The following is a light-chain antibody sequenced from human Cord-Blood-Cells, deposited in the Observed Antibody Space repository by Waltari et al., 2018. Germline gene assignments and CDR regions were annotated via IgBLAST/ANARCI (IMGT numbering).Light chain of an antibody. J-gene: IGKJ3*01. CDR3: QQSYSTPFT. V-gene: IGKV1-39*01. CDR1: QSISSY. CDR2: SAS. Sequence: DIQMTQSPPSLSASVGDRVTITSRASQSISSYVNWYQQKPGKAPKLLIYSASSLQSGVPSRFSGSGSGTDFTLTISSLQPEDVATYYCQQSYSTPFTFGPGTKVDIK.